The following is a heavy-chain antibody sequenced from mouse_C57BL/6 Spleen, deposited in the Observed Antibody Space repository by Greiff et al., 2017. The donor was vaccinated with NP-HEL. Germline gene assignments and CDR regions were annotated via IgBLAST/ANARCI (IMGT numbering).Heavy chain of an antibody. CDR1: GYAFSSYW. J-gene: IGHJ2*01. D-gene: IGHD1-1*01. Sequence: QVQLKQSGAELVKPGASVKISCKASGYAFSSYWMNWVKQRPGKGLEWIGQIYPGDGDTNYNGKFKGKATLTADKSSSTAYMQLSSLTSEDSAVYFCARGIITTVPNFDYWGQGTTLTVSS. V-gene: IGHV1-80*01. CDR2: IYPGDGDT. CDR3: ARGIITTVPNFDY.